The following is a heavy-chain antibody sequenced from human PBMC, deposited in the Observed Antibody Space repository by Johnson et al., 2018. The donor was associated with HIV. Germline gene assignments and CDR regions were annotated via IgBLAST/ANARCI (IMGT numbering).Heavy chain of an antibody. CDR2: ISYDGSNK. V-gene: IGHV3-30-3*01. CDR3: ACLAQDAFDI. J-gene: IGHJ3*02. D-gene: IGHD3-16*01. CDR1: GFTFSSYA. Sequence: QVQLVESGGGVVQPGRSLRLSCAASGFTFSSYAMHWVRQAPGKGLEWVAVISYDGSNKYYADSVKGRFTISRDNSKNTLYLQMNSLRAEDTAVYYCACLAQDAFDIWGQGTMVTVSS.